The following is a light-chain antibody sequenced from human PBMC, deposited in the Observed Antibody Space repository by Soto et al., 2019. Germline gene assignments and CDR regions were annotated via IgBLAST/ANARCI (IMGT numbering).Light chain of an antibody. Sequence: EIGLTQSPGTLSLSPGERATLSCRASQRVSSSYLAWYQQKPGQAPRLLIYGASRRATGIPDRFSGSGSGTDFTLTISRQEPEDFAVYSCQQYGASPGTFGQATKVDIK. CDR2: GAS. V-gene: IGKV3-20*01. CDR3: QQYGASPGT. CDR1: QRVSSSY. J-gene: IGKJ1*01.